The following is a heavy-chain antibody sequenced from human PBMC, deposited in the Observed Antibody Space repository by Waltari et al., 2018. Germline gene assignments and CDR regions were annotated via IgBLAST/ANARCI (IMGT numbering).Heavy chain of an antibody. CDR3: ARGGMARRFDY. D-gene: IGHD6-13*01. J-gene: IGHJ4*02. V-gene: IGHV4-59*01. Sequence: QVQLQESGPGLVKPSETLSLTCTVSGGSISSYYWSWIRQPPGKGLEWIGYIYYSGSTNYNPSLKSRVTISVDTSKNQFSLKLSSVTAADTAVDYCARGGMARRFDYWGQGTLVTVSS. CDR1: GGSISSYY. CDR2: IYYSGST.